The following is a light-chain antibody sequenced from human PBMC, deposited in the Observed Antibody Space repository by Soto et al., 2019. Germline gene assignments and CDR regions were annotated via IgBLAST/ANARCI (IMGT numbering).Light chain of an antibody. CDR1: QTISKN. Sequence: ERMMTQSPATLSLSPGETATLSCRASQTISKNLAWYQQKPGQAPRLLIYDASTRATDIPDRFSGSGSGTEFTITISSLKSEDFAVYYCHQYHAWPPWTFGQGTKVEIK. CDR3: HQYHAWPPWT. J-gene: IGKJ1*01. CDR2: DAS. V-gene: IGKV3-15*01.